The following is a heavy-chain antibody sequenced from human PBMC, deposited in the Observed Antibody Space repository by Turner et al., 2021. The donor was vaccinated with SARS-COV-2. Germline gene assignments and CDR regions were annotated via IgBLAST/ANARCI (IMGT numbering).Heavy chain of an antibody. V-gene: IGHV3-74*02. CDR2: INSDVSDT. CDR3: ARVRAAGAGSYWPADY. Sequence: VQLVESGGGAVQPGRSLRLSCSASGFTFSDYWMHWVRQAPGKGLVWVSRINSDVSDTKYADSVRGRFTISRDNAKSTLYLQMNSLRAEDTAVYYCARVRAAGAGSYWPADYWGHGTLVTVSS. J-gene: IGHJ4*01. CDR1: GFTFSDYW. D-gene: IGHD3-10*01.